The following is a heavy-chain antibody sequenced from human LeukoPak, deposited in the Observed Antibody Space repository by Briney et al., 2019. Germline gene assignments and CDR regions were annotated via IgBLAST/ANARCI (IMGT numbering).Heavy chain of an antibody. D-gene: IGHD4-17*01. V-gene: IGHV4-34*01. J-gene: IGHJ1*01. CDR1: GGSFSGYY. Sequence: SETLSLTCAVSGGSFSGYYWSWIRQPPGKGLEWIGEINHSGSTNYNPSLKSRVTILVDTSKNQFSLMLSSVTAADTAVYYCARGHSPVTTKVSYFQHWGQGTLVTVSS. CDR2: INHSGST. CDR3: ARGHSPVTTKVSYFQH.